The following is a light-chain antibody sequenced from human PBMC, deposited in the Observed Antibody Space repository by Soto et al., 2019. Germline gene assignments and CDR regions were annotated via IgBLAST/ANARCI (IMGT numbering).Light chain of an antibody. V-gene: IGLV2-23*01. J-gene: IGLJ2*01. CDR1: SSDIGSHNF. CDR2: EGT. Sequence: QSALTQPASVSGSPGQSITISCTGTSSDIGSHNFVSWHQQHPGKAPKLMIYEGTKRPSGVSNRFSGSKSGNTASLTISGLQAEDEADYYCRSYASSSTHVVFGGGTKLTVL. CDR3: RSYASSSTHVV.